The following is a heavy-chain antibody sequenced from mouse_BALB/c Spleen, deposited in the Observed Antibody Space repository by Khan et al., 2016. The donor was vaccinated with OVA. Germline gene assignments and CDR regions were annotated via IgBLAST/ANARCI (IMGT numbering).Heavy chain of an antibody. J-gene: IGHJ2*01. V-gene: IGHV2-9*02. CDR1: GFSLTSHG. CDR2: IWAGGST. Sequence: QVQLQESGPGLVAPSQSLSITCTVSGFSLTSHGVHWVRQPPGKGLEWLGVIWAGGSTNYNSALMSRLSISKDSSKSQVFLKMNSLQTDDTAMYYCARNREPDYFDYWGQGTTLTVSS. CDR3: ARNREPDYFDY.